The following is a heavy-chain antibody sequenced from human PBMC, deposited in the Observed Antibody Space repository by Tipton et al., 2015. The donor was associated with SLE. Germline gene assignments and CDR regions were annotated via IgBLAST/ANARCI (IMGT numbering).Heavy chain of an antibody. CDR1: GGSISSHY. Sequence: TLSLTCTVSGGSISSHYWSWIRQPPGKGLEWIGYIYYSGSTNYNPSLKSRVTISVDTSKNQFSLKLSSVTAADTAVYYCARHLTIAAAGPFDYWGQGTLVTVSS. V-gene: IGHV4-59*11. CDR3: ARHLTIAAAGPFDY. J-gene: IGHJ4*02. CDR2: IYYSGST. D-gene: IGHD6-13*01.